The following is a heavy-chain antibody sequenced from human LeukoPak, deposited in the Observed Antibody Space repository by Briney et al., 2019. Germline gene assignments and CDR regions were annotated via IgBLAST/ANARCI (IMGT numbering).Heavy chain of an antibody. CDR3: VREGINKAFDS. D-gene: IGHD3-10*01. Sequence: GASVKVSCTAPGYTFSGSFMHWVRQAPGQGLEWMGWIKPNSAGTRYAQKFQGRFTMTRDTSINPAYMELSWLTSDDTAVYYCVREGINKAFDSWDQGTLVIVSS. CDR2: IKPNSAGT. V-gene: IGHV1-2*02. CDR1: GYTFSGSF. J-gene: IGHJ4*02.